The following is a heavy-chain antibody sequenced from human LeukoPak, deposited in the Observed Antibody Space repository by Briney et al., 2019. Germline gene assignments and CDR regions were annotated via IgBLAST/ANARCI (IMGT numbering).Heavy chain of an antibody. CDR3: ARQIVGATFWFDS. V-gene: IGHV4-39*01. Sequence: SETLSLTCTVSGGSISSGSYYWGWIRQPPGKGLEWIGSIYYSGSTYHNPSLKSRVTIFVDTSKNQFSLKLSSVTAADMAVYYCARQIVGATFWFDSWGQGTLVTVSS. J-gene: IGHJ5*01. CDR1: GGSISSGSYY. CDR2: IYYSGST. D-gene: IGHD1-26*01.